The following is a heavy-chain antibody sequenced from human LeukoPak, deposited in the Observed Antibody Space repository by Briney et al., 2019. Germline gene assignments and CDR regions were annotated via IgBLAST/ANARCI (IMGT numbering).Heavy chain of an antibody. D-gene: IGHD6-19*01. CDR1: GFTFTSYA. V-gene: IGHV3-23*01. Sequence: GGSLRLSCAASGFTFTSYAMAWVRQAPGKGLEWVSVISGSVTGTYYADSVRGRFTISRDSSKNSLYLQMNSLRAEDTAVYYCARVSGYSSGNNYYYYMDVWGKGTTVTVSS. J-gene: IGHJ6*03. CDR2: ISGSVTGT. CDR3: ARVSGYSSGNNYYYYMDV.